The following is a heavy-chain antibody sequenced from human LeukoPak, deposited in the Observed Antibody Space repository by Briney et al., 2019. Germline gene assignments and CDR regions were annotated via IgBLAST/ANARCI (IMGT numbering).Heavy chain of an antibody. CDR2: IYYSGST. V-gene: IGHV4-59*01. D-gene: IGHD2-15*01. CDR3: ARVAGNAADY. Sequence: SETLSLTCTVSGGFISSYYWSWIRQPPGKGLEWIGYIYYSGSTNYNPSLKSRVTISVDTSKNQFSLKLSSVTAADTAVYYCARVAGNAADYWGQGTLVTVSS. J-gene: IGHJ4*02. CDR1: GGFISSYY.